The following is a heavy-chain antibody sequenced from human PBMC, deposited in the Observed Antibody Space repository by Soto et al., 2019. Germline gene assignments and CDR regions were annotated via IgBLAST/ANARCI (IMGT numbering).Heavy chain of an antibody. CDR3: ARRYGGNFDF. CDR2: IYYSGST. CDR1: GGSISSYY. D-gene: IGHD1-26*01. V-gene: IGHV4-59*01. J-gene: IGHJ4*02. Sequence: SETLSLTCPVSGGSISSYYWSWIRQPPGKGLEWIGYIYYSGSTNYNPSLKSRVTISVDTSKNQFSLKLSSVTAADTAVYYCARRYGGNFDFWGQGTLVTVSS.